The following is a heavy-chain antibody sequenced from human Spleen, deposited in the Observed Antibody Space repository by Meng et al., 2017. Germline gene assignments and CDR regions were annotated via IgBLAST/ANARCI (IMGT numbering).Heavy chain of an antibody. Sequence: VQPGQSGPEGKKPGASVKVSRKASDYSFPGYGVSWVRPAPGQGLEWMAWLGAHDGDTSHAPQFQGRVTVSADRPTATAYMELRSLRSDDTAVYYCARGTPGRSYSDYWGQGTLVTVSS. V-gene: IGHV1-18*01. CDR2: LGAHDGDT. CDR1: DYSFPGYG. CDR3: ARGTPGRSYSDY. D-gene: IGHD3-10*01. J-gene: IGHJ4*02.